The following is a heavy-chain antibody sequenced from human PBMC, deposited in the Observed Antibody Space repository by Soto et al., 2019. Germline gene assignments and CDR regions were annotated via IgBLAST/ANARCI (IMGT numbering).Heavy chain of an antibody. V-gene: IGHV3-23*01. Sequence: EVQLLESGGGLVQPGGSLRLSCAASGFTLSSYAMRWVRQAPGKGLEWVSAISGSGGSTYYADSVKGRFTISRDNSKNTLYLQMNSLRAEDTAVYYCATGADYYDSSGPFPGFDYWGQGTLVTVSS. CDR2: ISGSGGST. J-gene: IGHJ4*02. D-gene: IGHD3-22*01. CDR1: GFTLSSYA. CDR3: ATGADYYDSSGPFPGFDY.